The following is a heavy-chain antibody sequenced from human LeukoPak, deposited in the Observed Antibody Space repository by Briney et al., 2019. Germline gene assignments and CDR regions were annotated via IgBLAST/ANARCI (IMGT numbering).Heavy chain of an antibody. D-gene: IGHD1-26*01. CDR3: AREDGIVGASSAFDV. V-gene: IGHV3-21*01. Sequence: GGSLRLSCAASGFTVSSNYMSWVRQAPGKGLEWVSSIDGRSNYKYYADSVKGRFTISRDNAQSSLFLQMNSLRAEDTALYYCAREDGIVGASSAFDVWGQGTMVTVS. CDR1: GFTVSSNY. J-gene: IGHJ3*01. CDR2: IDGRSNYK.